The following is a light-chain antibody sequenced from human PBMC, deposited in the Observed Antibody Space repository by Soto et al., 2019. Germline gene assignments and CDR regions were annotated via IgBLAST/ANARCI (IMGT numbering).Light chain of an antibody. CDR2: DAS. CDR3: QQYNSYSRT. Sequence: DIQMTQSPSTLSASVGDRVTITCRASQSISSWLAWYQQKPGKAPKLLIYDASNLESGVPSRFSGGGSGTEFSLTISSLQPDDFATYYCQQYNSYSRTFGQGTKVDI. CDR1: QSISSW. J-gene: IGKJ1*01. V-gene: IGKV1-5*01.